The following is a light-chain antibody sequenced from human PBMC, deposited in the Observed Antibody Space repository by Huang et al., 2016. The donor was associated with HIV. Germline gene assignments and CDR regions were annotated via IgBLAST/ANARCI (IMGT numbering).Light chain of an antibody. CDR2: DAS. J-gene: IGKJ4*02. Sequence: EIVLTQSPVTLSLSPGDRATLSCRASQNIDYYLAWYQQKPGRPPRLLIYDASKRATDTPVRFSGSGSGTEFTLTISNLQPEDFAVYFCHQRNDWPLTFGGGTKVEI. V-gene: IGKV3-11*01. CDR3: HQRNDWPLT. CDR1: QNIDYY.